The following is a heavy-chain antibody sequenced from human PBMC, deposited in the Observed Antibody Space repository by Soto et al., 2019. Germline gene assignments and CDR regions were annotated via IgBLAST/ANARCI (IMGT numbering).Heavy chain of an antibody. CDR2: ISYDGSNK. V-gene: IGHV3-30*18. D-gene: IGHD6-19*01. CDR3: AKEDPAGQWLVFGADY. J-gene: IGHJ4*02. CDR1: GFTFSSYG. Sequence: QVQLVESGGGVVQPGRSLRLSCAASGFTFSSYGMHWVRQAPGKGLEWVAVISYDGSNKYYADSVKGRFTISRDNSKNTLYLQMNSLRAEDTAVYYCAKEDPAGQWLVFGADYWGQGPLVTVSS.